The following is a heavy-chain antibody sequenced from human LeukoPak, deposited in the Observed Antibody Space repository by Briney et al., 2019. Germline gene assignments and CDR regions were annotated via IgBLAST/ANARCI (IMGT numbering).Heavy chain of an antibody. CDR3: ARGRIQLWSQYYDY. CDR2: INHSGST. J-gene: IGHJ4*02. V-gene: IGHV4-34*01. CDR1: GGSFSGYY. D-gene: IGHD5-18*01. Sequence: SETLSLTCAVYGGSFSGYYWSWIRQPPGKGLEWIGEINHSGSTNYNPSLKSRVTISVDTSKNQFSLELSSVTAADTAVYYCARGRIQLWSQYYDYWGQRTLVTVSS.